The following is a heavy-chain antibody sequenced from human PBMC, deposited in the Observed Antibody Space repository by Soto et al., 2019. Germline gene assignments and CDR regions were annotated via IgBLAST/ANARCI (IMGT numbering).Heavy chain of an antibody. CDR3: ASPAIGGWGGVDY. V-gene: IGHV3-30-3*01. CDR2: ISYDGSNK. J-gene: IGHJ4*02. CDR1: GFTFSSYA. Sequence: QVQLVESGGGVVQPGRSLRLSCAASGFTFSSYAMHWVRQAPGKGLEWVAVISYDGSNKYYADSVKGRFTISRDNSKNPRYLQMNSLRAEDTAVYYCASPAIGGWGGVDYWGQGTLVTVSS. D-gene: IGHD3-16*01.